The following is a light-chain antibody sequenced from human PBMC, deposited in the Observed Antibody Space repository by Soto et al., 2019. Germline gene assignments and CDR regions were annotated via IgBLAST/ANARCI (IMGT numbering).Light chain of an antibody. CDR2: DVS. CDR3: SAFTGTTYA. V-gene: IGLV2-14*01. CDR1: SSDVGGNKY. J-gene: IGLJ1*01. Sequence: QSVLTQPASVSGAAGQSITISCTGTSSDVGGNKYVSWYQQYPGKAPKLMICDVSNRPSGVSNRFSGSKSGNTASLTISGLQAEDEADYYCSAFTGTTYAFGTGTKVTVL.